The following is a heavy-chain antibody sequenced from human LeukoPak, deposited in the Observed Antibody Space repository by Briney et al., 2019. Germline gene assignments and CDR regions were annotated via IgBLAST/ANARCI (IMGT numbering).Heavy chain of an antibody. D-gene: IGHD6-13*01. J-gene: IGHJ5*02. CDR1: GGSITNYY. V-gene: IGHV4-59*08. Sequence: SETLSLTCTVSGGSITNYYWSWLRQPPGKGLEWIGYIYHSGSAIYNPSLKSRVTISVDTSKNEFSLKVNSVTAADTAVYYCARQAYSSNLGWFDPWGQGTLVTVSS. CDR2: IYHSGSA. CDR3: ARQAYSSNLGWFDP.